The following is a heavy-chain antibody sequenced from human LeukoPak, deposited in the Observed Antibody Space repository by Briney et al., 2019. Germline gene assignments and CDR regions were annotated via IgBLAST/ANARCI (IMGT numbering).Heavy chain of an antibody. CDR3: ARDRDWTMDV. D-gene: IGHD3/OR15-3a*01. Sequence: GASLRLSCAASGFTVSSNYMSWVRQAPGKGLEWVSVIYSGGSTYCADSVKGRFTISRHNSKNTLYLQMNSLRAEDTAVYYCARDRDWTMDVWGQGTTVTVSS. CDR2: IYSGGST. J-gene: IGHJ6*02. CDR1: GFTVSSNY. V-gene: IGHV3-53*04.